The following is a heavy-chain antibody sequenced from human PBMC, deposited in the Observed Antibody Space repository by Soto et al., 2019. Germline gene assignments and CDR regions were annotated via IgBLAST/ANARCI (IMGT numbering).Heavy chain of an antibody. D-gene: IGHD4-17*01. V-gene: IGHV4-30-4*01. CDR1: GGSISSGDYY. Sequence: TLSLTCTVSGGSISSGDYYGSWIRQPPGKGLEWIGYIYYSGSTYYNPSLKSRVTISVDTSKNQFSLKLSSVTAADTAVYYCARSQSTVTYRYYYYGMDVWGQGTTVTVSS. CDR3: ARSQSTVTYRYYYYGMDV. CDR2: IYYSGST. J-gene: IGHJ6*02.